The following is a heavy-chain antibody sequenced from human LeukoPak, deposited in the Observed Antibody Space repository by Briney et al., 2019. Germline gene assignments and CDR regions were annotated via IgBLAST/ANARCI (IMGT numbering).Heavy chain of an antibody. J-gene: IGHJ1*01. CDR1: GFTFSSYA. CDR2: ISYDGSNK. V-gene: IGHV3-30*04. D-gene: IGHD1-26*01. Sequence: GGSLRLSCAASGFTFSSYAMHWVRQAPGKGLGWVAVISYDGSNKKYADSVKGRFTISRDNSKNTLYLQMNSLRAEDTAVYYCARGAGAHIGGGIQYFQHWGQGTLVTVSS. CDR3: ARGAGAHIGGGIQYFQH.